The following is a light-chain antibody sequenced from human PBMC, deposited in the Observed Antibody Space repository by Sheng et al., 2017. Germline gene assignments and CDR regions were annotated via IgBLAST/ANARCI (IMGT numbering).Light chain of an antibody. J-gene: IGKJ2*01. CDR1: QSFTSW. V-gene: IGKV1-5*03. CDR3: QQYQSYPHT. Sequence: DIQMTQSPSTLSASVGDRVTITCRASQSFTSWLAWYQQKPGKAPKLLIYKTSSLQSGVPSRFSGSGSGTEFTLTISSLQPDDFATYYCQQYQSYPHTFGQGTKLEI. CDR2: KTS.